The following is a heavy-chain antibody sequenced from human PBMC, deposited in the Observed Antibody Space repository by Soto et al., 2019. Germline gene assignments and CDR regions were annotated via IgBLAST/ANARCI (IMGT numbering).Heavy chain of an antibody. J-gene: IGHJ6*03. CDR3: ARTMVRGVMTLQHYYYMGV. Sequence: GGSLRLSCAASGFTFSDYYMSWIRQAPGKGLEWVSYISSSGSTIYYADSVKGRFTISRDNAKNSLYLQMNSLRAEDTAVYYCARTMVRGVMTLQHYYYMGVWGKGTTVTVS. V-gene: IGHV3-11*01. CDR1: GFTFSDYY. D-gene: IGHD3-10*01. CDR2: ISSSGSTI.